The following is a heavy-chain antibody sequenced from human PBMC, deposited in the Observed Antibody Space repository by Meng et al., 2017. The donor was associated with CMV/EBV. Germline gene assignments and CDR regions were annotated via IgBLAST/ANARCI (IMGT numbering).Heavy chain of an antibody. J-gene: IGHJ4*02. V-gene: IGHV1-69*12. CDR2: IIPIFGTA. Sequence: VQLVQAGGEVKKPGSSVKVDCKASGGTFSSYAISWVRQAPGQGLEWMGGIIPIFGTANYAQKFQGRVTITADESTSTAYMELSSLRSEDTAVYYCARGSGAGTTWSYFDYWGQGTLVTVSS. CDR1: GGTFSSYA. D-gene: IGHD1-7*01. CDR3: ARGSGAGTTWSYFDY.